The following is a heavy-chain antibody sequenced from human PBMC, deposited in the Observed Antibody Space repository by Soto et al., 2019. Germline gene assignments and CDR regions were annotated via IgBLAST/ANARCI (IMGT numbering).Heavy chain of an antibody. CDR1: GYTLTELS. D-gene: IGHD3-22*01. CDR2: FDPEDGET. Sequence: ASVKVSCKVSGYTLTELSMHWVRQAPGKGLEWMGGFDPEDGETIYAQKFQGRVTMTEDTSTDTAYMELSSLRSEDTAVYYCATGYYDSNGPGAWWFDPWGQGTLVTVSS. V-gene: IGHV1-24*01. J-gene: IGHJ5*02. CDR3: ATGYYDSNGPGAWWFDP.